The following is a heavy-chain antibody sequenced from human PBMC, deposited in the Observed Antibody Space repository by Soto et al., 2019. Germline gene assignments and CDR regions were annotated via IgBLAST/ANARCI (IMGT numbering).Heavy chain of an antibody. CDR2: IPHDGSKT. CDR1: GFTFNSYG. CDR3: AKDIYYYSRSGYYVFAS. J-gene: IGHJ4*02. Sequence: QVQLVESGGGVVQPGRSLRLSCAASGFTFNSYGIHWVRQAPGKGLEWVAVIPHDGSKTNYADSVKGRFTISRDNSKDTVYLLMNRLRAEDTAVYYCAKDIYYYSRSGYYVFASWGQGTLVTVSS. D-gene: IGHD3-22*01. V-gene: IGHV3-30*18.